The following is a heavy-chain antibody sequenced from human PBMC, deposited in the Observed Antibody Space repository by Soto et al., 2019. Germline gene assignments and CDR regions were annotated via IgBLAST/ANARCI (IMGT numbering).Heavy chain of an antibody. Sequence: GGSLRLSCAASGFTFSSYGMHWVRQAPGKGLEWVAVIWYDGSNKYYADSVKGRFTISRDNSKNTLYLQMNSLRAEDTAVYYCAREDYDSSGYLVPFDYWGQGTLVTVSS. V-gene: IGHV3-33*01. D-gene: IGHD3-22*01. CDR1: GFTFSSYG. CDR3: AREDYDSSGYLVPFDY. CDR2: IWYDGSNK. J-gene: IGHJ4*02.